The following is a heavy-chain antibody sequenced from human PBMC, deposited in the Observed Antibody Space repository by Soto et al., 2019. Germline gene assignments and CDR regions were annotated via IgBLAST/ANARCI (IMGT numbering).Heavy chain of an antibody. J-gene: IGHJ4*02. D-gene: IGHD1-26*01. CDR3: VNSRGLAGGFDY. CDR2: SSHSGYT. Sequence: QVLLQESGPGLVRPSETLSLTCTVSGASITSLYWTWIRQPPGQRLEWLGYSSHSGYTDYNPSLKSRATISVDTSKNQFSLKLTSVTAADTAVYYCVNSRGLAGGFDYWGRGTLVTVSP. V-gene: IGHV4-59*11. CDR1: GASITSLY.